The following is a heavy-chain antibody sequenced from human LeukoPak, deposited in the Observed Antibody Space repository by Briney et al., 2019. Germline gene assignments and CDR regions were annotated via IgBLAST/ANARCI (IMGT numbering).Heavy chain of an antibody. CDR3: TQSNY. CDR2: IRSKADNSAT. J-gene: IGHJ4*02. Sequence: RQAXXKGLEWVGRIRSKADNSATAYAASVQGRFTISRDDSKNTAYLQLNSLKTEDTAVYYCTQSNYWGQGALVTVSS. V-gene: IGHV3-73*01.